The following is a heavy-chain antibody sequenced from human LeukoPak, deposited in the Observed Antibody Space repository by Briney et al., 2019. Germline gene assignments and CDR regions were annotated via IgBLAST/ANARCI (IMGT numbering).Heavy chain of an antibody. J-gene: IGHJ4*02. V-gene: IGHV1-2*02. Sequence: ASVKVSCKASGYTFTGYYMHWVRQAPGQGLEWMGWINPNSGGTNYAQKFQGRVTMTRDTSISTAYMELSRLRSDDTAVYYCARAPGGVRGVIITPPDDWGQGTLVTVSS. D-gene: IGHD3-10*01. CDR1: GYTFTGYY. CDR2: INPNSGGT. CDR3: ARAPGGVRGVIITPPDD.